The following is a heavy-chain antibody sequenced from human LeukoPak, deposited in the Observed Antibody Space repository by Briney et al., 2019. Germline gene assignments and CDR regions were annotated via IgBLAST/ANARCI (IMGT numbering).Heavy chain of an antibody. Sequence: GGSLRLSCAASGFTFSSYDMHWVRQAPGKGLEWVAVISQDGSNKYYTDSVKGRFTISRDNSKNTLYLQMSSLRAEDTAVYYCARDSNSHGSGATIDYWGQGTLVTVSS. V-gene: IGHV3-30*03. CDR1: GFTFSSYD. D-gene: IGHD3-10*01. CDR2: ISQDGSNK. J-gene: IGHJ4*02. CDR3: ARDSNSHGSGATIDY.